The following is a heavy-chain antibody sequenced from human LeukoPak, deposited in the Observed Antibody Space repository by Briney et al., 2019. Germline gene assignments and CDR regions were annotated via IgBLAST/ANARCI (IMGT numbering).Heavy chain of an antibody. CDR2: ICKSGGST. CDR1: GFTFSSYA. D-gene: IGHD1-26*01. V-gene: IGHV3-23*01. CDR3: AKVSGSYYFDY. Sequence: GGSLRLSCAASGFTFSSYAMSWVRQAPGRGLEWVSAICKSGGSTFYADSVRGRFTISRDNSKNTLYLQMNSLRAEDTAVYYCAKVSGSYYFDYWGQGTLVTVSS. J-gene: IGHJ4*02.